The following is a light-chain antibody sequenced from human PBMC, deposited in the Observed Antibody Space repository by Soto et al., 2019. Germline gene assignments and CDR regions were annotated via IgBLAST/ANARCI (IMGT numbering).Light chain of an antibody. CDR1: QSIANN. Sequence: EIVMTQSPASLSASPGERITLSCKASQSIANNLARHQQKPGQAPRLLMYGASTRAADIPARFSGSGSGTEFSLTISSLQSEDFAIYYCQQYNDWPPWTFGQGTKV. J-gene: IGKJ1*01. CDR3: QQYNDWPPWT. V-gene: IGKV3-15*01. CDR2: GAS.